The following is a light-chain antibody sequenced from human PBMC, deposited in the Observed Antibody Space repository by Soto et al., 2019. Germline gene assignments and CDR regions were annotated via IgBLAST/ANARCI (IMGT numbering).Light chain of an antibody. CDR1: SSDVGGYNY. CDR2: EVS. CDR3: SSYTSSSLPV. V-gene: IGLV2-14*01. J-gene: IGLJ2*01. Sequence: QSALTQPASVSGSPGQSITISCTGTSSDVGGYNYVSWYQQHPGKAPKLMNYEVSNRPSGVSNRFSGSKSGNTASLTISGLQAEDEADYYCSSYTSSSLPVFGGGTKLTVL.